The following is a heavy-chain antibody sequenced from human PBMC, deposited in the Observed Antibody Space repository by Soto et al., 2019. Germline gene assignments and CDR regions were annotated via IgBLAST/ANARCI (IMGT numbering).Heavy chain of an antibody. CDR2: ISAYNGNT. CDR1: GYTFTSYG. J-gene: IGHJ4*02. CDR3: ARVAYCYDSSGYLGFDY. D-gene: IGHD3-22*01. V-gene: IGHV1-18*01. Sequence: ASVQVSCKASGYTFTSYGISWVRQAPGQGLEWMGWISAYNGNTNYAQKLQGRVTMTTDTSTSTAYMELRSLRSDDTAVYYCARVAYCYDSSGYLGFDYWGQGTLVTVSS.